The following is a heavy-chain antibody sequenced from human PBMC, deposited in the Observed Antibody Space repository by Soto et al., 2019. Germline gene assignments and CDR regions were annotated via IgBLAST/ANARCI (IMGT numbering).Heavy chain of an antibody. J-gene: IGHJ5*02. CDR2: IYYSGST. CDR3: ARQGTDYGDSMAFYNWFDP. D-gene: IGHD4-17*01. Sequence: SETLSLTCTVSGGSISSSSYYWGWIRQPPGKGLEWIGSIYYSGSTYYNPSLKSRVTISVDTSKNQFSLKLSSVTAADTAVYYCARQGTDYGDSMAFYNWFDPWGQGTLVTVSS. CDR1: GGSISSSSYY. V-gene: IGHV4-39*01.